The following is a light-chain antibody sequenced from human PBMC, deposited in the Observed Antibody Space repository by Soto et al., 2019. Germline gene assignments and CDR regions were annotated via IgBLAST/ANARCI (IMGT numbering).Light chain of an antibody. V-gene: IGKV3-20*01. CDR3: QQYGSSSWT. CDR1: QSVSSSY. CDR2: GAS. J-gene: IGKJ1*01. Sequence: EIVLTQSPGTLSLSPGERATLSCRASQSVSSSYLAWYQQKPGQAPSLLIYGASSRATGIPDRFSGSGPGTDSTLTISRLEPEDFAVYYCQQYGSSSWTFGQGTKVDIK.